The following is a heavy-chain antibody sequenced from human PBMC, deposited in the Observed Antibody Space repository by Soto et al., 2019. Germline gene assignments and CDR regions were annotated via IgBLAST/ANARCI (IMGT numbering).Heavy chain of an antibody. V-gene: IGHV5-51*01. CDR1: GYNFPIYW. CDR3: ARVDGPFDF. J-gene: IGHJ4*02. Sequence: GESLKISCKASGYNFPIYWIAWVRQTPGIGLEWMGIIFPGDSDTIYSPSFQGQVTISADKSDNTAYLQWSSLKASDSAMYYRARVDGPFDFWGQGTPVTVSS. CDR2: IFPGDSDT. D-gene: IGHD5-12*01.